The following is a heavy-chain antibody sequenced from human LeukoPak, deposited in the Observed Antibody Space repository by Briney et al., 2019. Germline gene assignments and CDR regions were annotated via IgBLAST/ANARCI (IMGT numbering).Heavy chain of an antibody. CDR2: ISGSAGNT. D-gene: IGHD3-3*01. CDR3: AKAAYDFWSGYLLGY. CDR1: GFTFSNYA. J-gene: IGHJ4*02. V-gene: IGHV3-23*01. Sequence: GGSLRLSCAVSGFTFSNYAMSWVRQAPGQGLEWVSAISGSAGNTYYAASVKGRFTISRDNSKNTLYLQMNSLRAEDTAVYYCAKAAYDFWSGYLLGYWGQGTLVTVSS.